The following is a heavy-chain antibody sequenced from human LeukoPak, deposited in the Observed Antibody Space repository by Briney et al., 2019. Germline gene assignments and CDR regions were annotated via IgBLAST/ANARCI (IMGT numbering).Heavy chain of an antibody. V-gene: IGHV3-23*01. D-gene: IGHD5-18*01. Sequence: GGSLRLSCAASEFRFSSYAMSWVRQAPGKALEWVSSINSGGATTLYADSVKGRFTISRDNSRSTLYLQMNSLRAEDTALYYCAKGAMSTYFDSWGQGTLVSVPS. J-gene: IGHJ4*02. CDR1: EFRFSSYA. CDR3: AKGAMSTYFDS. CDR2: INSGGATT.